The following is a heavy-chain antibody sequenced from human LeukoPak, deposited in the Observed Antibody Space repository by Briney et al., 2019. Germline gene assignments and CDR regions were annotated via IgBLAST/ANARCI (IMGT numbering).Heavy chain of an antibody. D-gene: IGHD6-13*01. CDR1: GFTFSTYS. V-gene: IGHV3-48*01. CDR3: ARKGEGSSSWYPYYYYMDV. CDR2: LSGSTSTI. J-gene: IGHJ6*03. Sequence: GGSLRLSCAASGFTFSTYSMNWVRQAPGKGLEWVSYLSGSTSTIYYADSVKGRFTISRDNAKNSLYLQMNSLRAEDTAVYYCARKGEGSSSWYPYYYYMDVWGKGTTVTVSS.